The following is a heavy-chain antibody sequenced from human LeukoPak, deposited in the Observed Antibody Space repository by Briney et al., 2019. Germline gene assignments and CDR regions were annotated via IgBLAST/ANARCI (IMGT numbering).Heavy chain of an antibody. Sequence: PSETLSLTCTVSGGSISSGGYYWSWIRQHPGKGLEWIGYIYYSGSTYYNPSLKSRVTISVDTSKNQFSLKLSSVTAADTAVYYCARDSLVLRVKLVPVAFDIWGQGTMVTVSS. V-gene: IGHV4-30-4*08. CDR2: IYYSGST. J-gene: IGHJ3*02. CDR1: GGSISSGGYY. CDR3: ARDSLVLRVKLVPVAFDI. D-gene: IGHD6-13*01.